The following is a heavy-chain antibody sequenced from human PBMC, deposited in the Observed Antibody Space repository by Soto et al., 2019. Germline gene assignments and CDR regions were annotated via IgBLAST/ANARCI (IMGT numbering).Heavy chain of an antibody. CDR2: INYSGST. CDR3: ARLGRQSSSWDYYYYYGMDV. J-gene: IGHJ6*02. V-gene: IGHV4-34*01. Sequence: PSETLSLTCAVYGGSFSSYNWSWIRQPPGKGLEWIGNINYSGSTNCNPSLKSRVTISVDTSKNQFSLKLSSVTAADTAVYYCARLGRQSSSWDYYYYYGMDVWGQGTTVTVSS. CDR1: GGSFSSYN. D-gene: IGHD6-13*01.